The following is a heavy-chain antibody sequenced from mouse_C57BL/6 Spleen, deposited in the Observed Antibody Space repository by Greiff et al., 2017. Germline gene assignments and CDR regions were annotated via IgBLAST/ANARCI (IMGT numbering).Heavy chain of an antibody. CDR3: AREEATTGTVFDY. CDR1: GFSLTSYG. Sequence: QVQLKESGPGLVQPSQSLSITCTVSGFSLTSYGVHWVRQSPGKGLEWLGVIWSGGSTDYNAAFISRLSISKDNSKSQVFFKMNSLQADDTAIYYCAREEATTGTVFDYWGQGTTLTVSS. J-gene: IGHJ2*01. CDR2: IWSGGST. V-gene: IGHV2-2*01. D-gene: IGHD4-1*01.